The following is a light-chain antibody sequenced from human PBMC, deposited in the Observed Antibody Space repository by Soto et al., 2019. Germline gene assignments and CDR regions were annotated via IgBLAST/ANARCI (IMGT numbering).Light chain of an antibody. J-gene: IGKJ3*01. CDR3: QQLNSSPFT. CDR2: AAS. Sequence: DIQLTQSPSFLSASVGVRVTITCRASQGISNYLAWYQQKPGKAPQLLIYAASTLQSGVPSRFSGSGSRKEFLLTISSLQSEDFATYCCQQLNSSPFTFGPGTKVDIK. V-gene: IGKV1-9*01. CDR1: QGISNY.